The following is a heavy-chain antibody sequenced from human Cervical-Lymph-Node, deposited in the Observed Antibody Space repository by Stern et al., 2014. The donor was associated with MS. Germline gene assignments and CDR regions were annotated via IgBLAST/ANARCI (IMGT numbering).Heavy chain of an antibody. CDR2: LYYSGST. D-gene: IGHD3-16*02. CDR3: ARAGPYDYIWGNFRHRAFYFAS. Sequence: QVQLQESGPGLVKPSETLSLMCSVSSGFIGNNYWSWIRQPPGKGLEWMGHLYYSGSTYYNPSLKSRVTISLDTSKNQLSLRLSSLPAADTSVYYCARAGPYDYIWGNFRHRAFYFASWGQGALVTVSS. V-gene: IGHV4-59*01. J-gene: IGHJ4*02. CDR1: SGFIGNNY.